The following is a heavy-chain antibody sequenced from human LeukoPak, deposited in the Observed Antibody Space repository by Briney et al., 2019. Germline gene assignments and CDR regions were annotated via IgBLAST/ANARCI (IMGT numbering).Heavy chain of an antibody. CDR1: GFTFSSYA. CDR2: ISGSGGST. CDR3: ATDLLRITMVRGVYRDY. Sequence: PGGSLRLSCAASGFTFSSYAMSWVRQAPGKGLEWVSAISGSGGSTYYADSVKGRFTISRDNSKNTLYLQMNSLRAEDTAVYYCATDLLRITMVRGVYRDYWGQGTLVTVSS. J-gene: IGHJ4*02. D-gene: IGHD3-10*01. V-gene: IGHV3-23*01.